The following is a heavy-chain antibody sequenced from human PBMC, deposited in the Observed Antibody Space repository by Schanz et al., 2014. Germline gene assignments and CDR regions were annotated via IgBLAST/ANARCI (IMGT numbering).Heavy chain of an antibody. CDR3: ARGREVVAKIFDV. V-gene: IGHV3-48*01. D-gene: IGHD3-22*01. Sequence: VQLLESGGGLVQPGGSLRLSCAASGFTFSDYYLNWVRQAPGKGLEWVSSISSSSSYISYADSVKGRFTISRDNAKNSLYLQMNSLRAEDTGVYYCARGREVVAKIFDVWGQGTMVTVSS. J-gene: IGHJ3*01. CDR1: GFTFSDYY. CDR2: ISSSSSYI.